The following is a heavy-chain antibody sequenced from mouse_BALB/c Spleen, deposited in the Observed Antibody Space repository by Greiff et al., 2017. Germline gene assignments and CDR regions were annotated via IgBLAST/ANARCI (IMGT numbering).Heavy chain of an antibody. Sequence: VQLVESGADLAKPGASVKMSCKASGYTFTSYWMHWVKQRPGQGLEWIGYINPSTGYTEYNQKFKDKATLTADKSSSTAYMPLSSLTSEDSAVYYCASFYYRYDHYALDCWGQGTSVAVAS. J-gene: IGHJ4*01. CDR2: INPSTGYT. D-gene: IGHD2-14*01. CDR1: GYTFTSYW. CDR3: ASFYYRYDHYALDC. V-gene: IGHV1-7*01.